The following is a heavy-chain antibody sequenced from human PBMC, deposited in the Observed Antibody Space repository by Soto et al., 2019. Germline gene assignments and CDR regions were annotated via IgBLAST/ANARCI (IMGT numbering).Heavy chain of an antibody. CDR1: GYAFTTYG. CDR2: ISAHNGNT. D-gene: IGHD1-1*01. V-gene: IGHV1-18*01. J-gene: IGHJ4*02. Sequence: QVHLVQSGAEVKKPGASVKVSCKGSGYAFTTYGITWVRQAPGQGLEWMGWISAHNGNTNYAQKPQGRVTVTREPSTSTAYMEMRRLRSDDTAVYYCARGRYGDYWGQGALVTVSS. CDR3: ARGRYGDY.